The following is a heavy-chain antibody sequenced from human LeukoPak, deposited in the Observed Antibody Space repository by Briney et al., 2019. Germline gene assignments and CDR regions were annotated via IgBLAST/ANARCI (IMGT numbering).Heavy chain of an antibody. CDR1: GGSISSDY. V-gene: IGHV4-59*01. CDR2: MFYTGST. J-gene: IGHJ6*02. Sequence: PSETLSLTCSVSGGSISSDYWAWIRQPPGKGLDWIGYMFYTGSTNYNPSLKSRVTISLATSKNQFSLKLSSVTAADTAVYYCARVSVAYGMDVWGRGTTVTVSS. CDR3: ARVSVAYGMDV.